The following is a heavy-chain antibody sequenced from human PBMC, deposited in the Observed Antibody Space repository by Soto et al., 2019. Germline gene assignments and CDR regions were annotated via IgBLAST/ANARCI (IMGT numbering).Heavy chain of an antibody. V-gene: IGHV3-23*01. D-gene: IGHD3-22*01. J-gene: IGHJ4*01. CDR3: AKDITMTTWRYFDY. CDR2: ISGSGDYT. Sequence: GGSLRLSCAAPGFTFASYSMNWVRQAPGKGLEWVSVISGSGDYTYYADSVKGRFTISRDNSKNTLYLQINSLRAEDTAVYYCAKDITMTTWRYFDYWGHGTLVTVSS. CDR1: GFTFASYS.